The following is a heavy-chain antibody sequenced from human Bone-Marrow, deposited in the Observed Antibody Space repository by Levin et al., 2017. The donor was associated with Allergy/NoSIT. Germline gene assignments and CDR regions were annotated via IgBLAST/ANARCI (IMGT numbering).Heavy chain of an antibody. CDR1: GYTFTSYG. J-gene: IGHJ4*02. CDR2: ISAYNGNT. V-gene: IGHV1-18*01. CDR3: ARDSGGGDFRAPNDY. Sequence: ASVKVSCKASGYTFTSYGISWVRQAPGQGLEWMGWISAYNGNTNYAQKLQGRVTMTTDTSTSTAYMELRSLRSDDTAVYYCARDSGGGDFRAPNDYWGQGTLVTVSS. D-gene: IGHD2-21*02.